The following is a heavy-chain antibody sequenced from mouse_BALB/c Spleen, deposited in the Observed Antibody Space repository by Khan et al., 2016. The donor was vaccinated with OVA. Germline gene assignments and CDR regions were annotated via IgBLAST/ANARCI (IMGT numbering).Heavy chain of an antibody. CDR3: SRRNYFGYTFAY. CDR2: ISPGSGDT. V-gene: IGHV1-77*01. Sequence: QVQLKQSGAELARPGASVKLSCKASGYTFTDYSINWVKQRTGQGLEWIGEISPGSGDTYYNERFKGKATLTADKSSSTAYMQLSSLPSEASAVYFCSRRNYFGYTFAYWGQGTLVTVSA. CDR1: GYTFTDYS. J-gene: IGHJ3*01. D-gene: IGHD1-2*01.